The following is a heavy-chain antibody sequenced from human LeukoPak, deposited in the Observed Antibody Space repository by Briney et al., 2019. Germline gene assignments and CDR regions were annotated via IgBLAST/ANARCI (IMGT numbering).Heavy chain of an antibody. Sequence: GASVKVSCKASGYTFTGYYMHWVRQAPGQGLEWMGWINPNSGGTKYTQKFQGRVTMTRDTPISTASMELSGLKPDDTAVYYCARDSCGGGGCHYWYFDLWGRGTLVTVSS. CDR2: INPNSGGT. V-gene: IGHV1-2*02. J-gene: IGHJ2*01. D-gene: IGHD6-19*01. CDR1: GYTFTGYY. CDR3: ARDSCGGGGCHYWYFDL.